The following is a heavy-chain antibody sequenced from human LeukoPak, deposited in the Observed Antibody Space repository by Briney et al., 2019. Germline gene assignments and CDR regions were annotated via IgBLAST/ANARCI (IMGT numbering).Heavy chain of an antibody. D-gene: IGHD3-9*01. CDR1: GGSISSGGYS. CDR3: ARRHDILTGYYAFDY. CDR2: IYHSGST. V-gene: IGHV4-30-2*01. Sequence: SETLSLTCAVSGGSISSGGYSWSWIRQPPGKGLEWIGYIYHSGSTYYNPSLKSRVTISVDTSKNQFSLKLSSVTAADTAVYYCARRHDILTGYYAFDYWGQGTLVTVSS. J-gene: IGHJ4*02.